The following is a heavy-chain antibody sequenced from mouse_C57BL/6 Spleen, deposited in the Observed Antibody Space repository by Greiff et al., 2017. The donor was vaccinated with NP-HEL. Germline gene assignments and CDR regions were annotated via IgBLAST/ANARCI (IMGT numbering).Heavy chain of an antibody. J-gene: IGHJ1*03. CDR2: IYPGDGDT. V-gene: IGHV1-80*01. D-gene: IGHD2-5*01. CDR3: ARDSNYWYFDV. Sequence: VQLQQSGAELVKPGASVKISCKASGYAFSRYWMNWVKQRPGKGLEWIGQIYPGDGDTNYNGKFKGKATLTADKSSSTAYMQLSSLTSEDSAVYFCARDSNYWYFDVWGTGTTVTVSS. CDR1: GYAFSRYW.